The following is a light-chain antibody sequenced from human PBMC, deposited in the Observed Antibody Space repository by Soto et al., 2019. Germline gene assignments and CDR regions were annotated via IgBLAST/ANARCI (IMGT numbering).Light chain of an antibody. V-gene: IGKV3-11*01. CDR2: DAS. CDR3: QQRGDWPLT. J-gene: IGKJ4*01. Sequence: EIVLTQSPATLSLSPGERATLSCRASQSVNSYLAWYQQKPGQAPRLLIFDASNRATGIPARFSGTGFGTDFILTVSSLEPEDFAVYYCQQRGDWPLTFGGGTKVDIK. CDR1: QSVNSY.